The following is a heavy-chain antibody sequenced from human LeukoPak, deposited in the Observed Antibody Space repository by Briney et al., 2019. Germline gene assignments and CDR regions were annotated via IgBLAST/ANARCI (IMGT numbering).Heavy chain of an antibody. CDR1: GFTFSSYG. D-gene: IGHD6-13*01. CDR2: IRYDGSNK. J-gene: IGHJ4*02. Sequence: GGSLRLSCAASGFTFSSYGMHWVRQAPGKGLEWVAFIRYDGSNKYYADSVKGRFTISRDNSKNTLYLQMNSLRAEDTAVYYCAKDRIAAAGSLGYYFDYWGQGTLVTVSS. V-gene: IGHV3-30*02. CDR3: AKDRIAAAGSLGYYFDY.